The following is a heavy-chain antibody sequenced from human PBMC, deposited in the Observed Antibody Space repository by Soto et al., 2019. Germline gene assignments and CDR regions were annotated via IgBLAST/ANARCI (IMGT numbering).Heavy chain of an antibody. J-gene: IGHJ6*02. Sequence: PGGSLRLSCAASGFTFSSYAMSWVRQAPGRGLEWVSAISGSGGSTYYADSVKGRFTISRDNSKNTLYLQMNSLRAEDTAVYYCAKDYIVAVAGPTYGGMDVWGQGTTVTVSS. CDR1: GFTFSSYA. D-gene: IGHD6-19*01. CDR3: AKDYIVAVAGPTYGGMDV. CDR2: ISGSGGST. V-gene: IGHV3-23*01.